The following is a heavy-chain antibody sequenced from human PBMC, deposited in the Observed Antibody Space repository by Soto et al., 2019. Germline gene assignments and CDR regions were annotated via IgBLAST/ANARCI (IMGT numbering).Heavy chain of an antibody. Sequence: QLQLQESGPGLVKPSETLSLTCSVSGDSINSDNYYWGWIRQPPGKGLEWIGSIYYRGNTYYNPSLKPRVTISLAKSKSQFSLKLHSVTAADSAVYFCARLEGLATISYYFDYWGQGTLVTVSS. CDR1: GDSINSDNYY. D-gene: IGHD3-9*01. J-gene: IGHJ4*02. CDR3: ARLEGLATISYYFDY. V-gene: IGHV4-39*01. CDR2: IYYRGNT.